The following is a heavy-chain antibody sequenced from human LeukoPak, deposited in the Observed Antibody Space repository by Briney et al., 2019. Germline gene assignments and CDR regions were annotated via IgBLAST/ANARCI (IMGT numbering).Heavy chain of an antibody. Sequence: SETLSLTCTVSGGSISPYYWSWIRQPPGKELEWIGYIYSSGTTNYSPSLKSRVTISIDTSKNQFSLRLSSVTAADTAVYYCARESAFRFDPWGQGTLVTVSS. CDR3: ARESAFRFDP. J-gene: IGHJ5*02. CDR2: IYSSGTT. V-gene: IGHV4-59*01. CDR1: GGSISPYY.